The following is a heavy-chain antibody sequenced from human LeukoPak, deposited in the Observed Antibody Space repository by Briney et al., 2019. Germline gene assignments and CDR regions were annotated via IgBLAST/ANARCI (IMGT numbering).Heavy chain of an antibody. CDR1: GGSFSGYY. D-gene: IGHD3-22*01. J-gene: IGHJ4*02. V-gene: IGHV4-34*01. CDR3: ARESMMVVDTFDY. Sequence: SETLSLTCAVYGGSFSGYYWSWIRQPPGKGLEWIGEINHSGSTNYNPSLKSRVTISVDTSKNQFSLKLSSVTAADTAVYYCARESMMVVDTFDYWGQGTLVTVSS. CDR2: INHSGST.